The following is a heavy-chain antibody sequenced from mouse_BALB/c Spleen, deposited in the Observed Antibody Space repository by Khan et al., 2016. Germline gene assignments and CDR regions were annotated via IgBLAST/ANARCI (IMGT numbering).Heavy chain of an antibody. D-gene: IGHD1-1*01. CDR2: INTYTGEP. CDR1: GYTFTNYG. Sequence: QIQLVQSGPELKKPGETVKISCKASGYTFTNYGMNWVKQAPGKGLKWMGWINTYTGEPTYADDFKGRFAFSLETSASTAYLQINNLKNEDTATCFCARYYGSSSFDYWGQGTTLTVSS. J-gene: IGHJ2*01. CDR3: ARYYGSSSFDY. V-gene: IGHV9-3-1*01.